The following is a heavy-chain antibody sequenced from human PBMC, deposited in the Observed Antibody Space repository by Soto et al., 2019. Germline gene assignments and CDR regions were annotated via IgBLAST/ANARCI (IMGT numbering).Heavy chain of an antibody. J-gene: IGHJ6*03. D-gene: IGHD4-4*01. V-gene: IGHV3-9*01. CDR3: AINFGFSHSNQDLYYYYYYMDV. CDR1: GFTFDDYA. Sequence: HPGGSLRLSCAASGFTFDDYAMHWVRQAPGKGLEWVSGISWNSGSIGYADSVKGRFTISRDNAKNSLYLQMKSLRAEDTALYYCAINFGFSHSNQDLYYYYYYMDVWGKGTTVTVSS. CDR2: ISWNSGSI.